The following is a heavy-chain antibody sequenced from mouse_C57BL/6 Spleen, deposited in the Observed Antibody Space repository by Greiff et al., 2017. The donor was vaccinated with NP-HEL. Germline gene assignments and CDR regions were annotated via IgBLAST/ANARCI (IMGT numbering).Heavy chain of an antibody. J-gene: IGHJ1*03. D-gene: IGHD1-1*01. CDR3: ARNYYGRWYFDV. V-gene: IGHV1-42*01. CDR2: INPSTGGT. Sequence: DVQLVESGPELVKPGASVKISCKASGYSFTGYYMNWVKQSPEKSLEWIGEINPSTGGTTYNQKFKAKATLTVDKSSSTAYMQLKSLTSEDSAVYYCARNYYGRWYFDVWGTGTTVTVSS. CDR1: GYSFTGYY.